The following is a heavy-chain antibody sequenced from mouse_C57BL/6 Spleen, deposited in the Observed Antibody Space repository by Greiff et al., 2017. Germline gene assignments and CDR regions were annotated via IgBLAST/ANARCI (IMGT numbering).Heavy chain of an antibody. CDR1: GFSLTSYG. CDR2: LWSDGST. Sequence: VKLMESGPGLVAPSQSLSITCTVSGFSLTSYGVHWVRQPPGKGLEWLVALWSDGSTTYNSALKSRLSISKDNSKSQVFLKMNSLQTADTAMYYCASDYYGSSYWCAYWGQGTLVTVSA. V-gene: IGHV2-6*03. CDR3: ASDYYGSSYWCAY. D-gene: IGHD1-1*01. J-gene: IGHJ3*01.